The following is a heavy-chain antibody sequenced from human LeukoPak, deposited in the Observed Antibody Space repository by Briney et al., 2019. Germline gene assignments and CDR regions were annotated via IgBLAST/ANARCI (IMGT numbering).Heavy chain of an antibody. Sequence: GGSLRLSCAAPGFTFSDYWMHWVRQAPGKGPAWVSRINPDGTSTSYADSVKGRFTISRDNAKNTLYLQTSSVRAEDTAVYYCARDMWGTCDYWGQGTLVTVSS. CDR2: INPDGTST. CDR1: GFTFSDYW. V-gene: IGHV3-74*01. D-gene: IGHD1-14*01. CDR3: ARDMWGTCDY. J-gene: IGHJ4*02.